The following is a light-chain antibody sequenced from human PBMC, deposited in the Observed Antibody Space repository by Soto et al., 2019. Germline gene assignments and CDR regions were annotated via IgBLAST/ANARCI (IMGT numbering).Light chain of an antibody. V-gene: IGLV2-8*01. CDR1: SSDVGAYNY. J-gene: IGLJ3*02. Sequence: QSVLTQPPSASGSPGQSVTISCTGTSSDVGAYNYVSWYQQHPGKAPKLMIYEVTKRPSGVPDRFSGSKSDNTASLTVSGLQAEDEADYYCTSHAGINNWVFGGGTKLTVL. CDR2: EVT. CDR3: TSHAGINNWV.